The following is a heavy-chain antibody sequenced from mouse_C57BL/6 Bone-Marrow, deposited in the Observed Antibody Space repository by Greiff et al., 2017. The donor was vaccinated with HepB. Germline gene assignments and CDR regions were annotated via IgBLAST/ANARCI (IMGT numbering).Heavy chain of an antibody. CDR2: ISSGSSTI. Sequence: EVKLVKSGGGLVKPGGSLKLSCAASGFTFSDYGMHWVRQAPEKGLEWVAYISSGSSTIYYADTVKGRFTISRDNAKNTLFLQMTSLRSEDTAMYYCARRHYGSSHWYFDVWGTGTTVTVSS. CDR1: GFTFSDYG. V-gene: IGHV5-17*01. D-gene: IGHD1-1*01. CDR3: ARRHYGSSHWYFDV. J-gene: IGHJ1*03.